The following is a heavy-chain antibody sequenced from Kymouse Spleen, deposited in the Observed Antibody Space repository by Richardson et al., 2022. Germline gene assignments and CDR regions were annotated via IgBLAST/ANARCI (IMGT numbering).Heavy chain of an antibody. V-gene: IGHV3-13*01. CDR3: AREAPLTGDWYFDL. Sequence: EVQLVESGGGLVQPGGSLRLSCAASGFTFSSYDMHWVRQATGKGLEWVSAIGTAGDTYYPGSVKGRFTISRENAKNSLYLQMNSLRAGDTAVYYCAREAPLTGDWYFDLWGRGTLVTVSS. CDR2: IGTAGDT. D-gene: IGHD7-27*02. CDR1: GFTFSSYD. J-gene: IGHJ2*01.